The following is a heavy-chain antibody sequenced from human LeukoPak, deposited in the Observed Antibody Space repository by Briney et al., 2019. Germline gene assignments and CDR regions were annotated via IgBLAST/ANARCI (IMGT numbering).Heavy chain of an antibody. V-gene: IGHV3-9*01. CDR1: GFTFDDYA. CDR3: AKGLGYCSGGSCYPDY. CDR2: ISWNSGSI. J-gene: IGHJ4*02. Sequence: GRTLRLSCAASGFTFDDYAMHWVRQAPGKGLEWVSGISWNSGSIGYAGSVKGRFTISRDNAKNSLYLQMNSLRAEDTALYYCAKGLGYCSGGSCYPDYWGQGTLVTVSS. D-gene: IGHD2-15*01.